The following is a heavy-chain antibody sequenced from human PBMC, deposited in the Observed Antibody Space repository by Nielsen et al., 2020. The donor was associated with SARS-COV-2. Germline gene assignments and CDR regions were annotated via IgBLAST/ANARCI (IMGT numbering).Heavy chain of an antibody. D-gene: IGHD6-25*01. V-gene: IGHV3-21*01. CDR3: ARDQDGGAATSNWYFDL. CDR1: GFTFSRYS. Sequence: GVLKISCAASGFTFSRYSINWVRQAPGKGLEWVASITMSGAYMYYADSVRGRFTVSRDNAENSLYLQMNSLRDEDTAVYYCARDQDGGAATSNWYFDLWGRGTLVIVSS. J-gene: IGHJ2*01. CDR2: ITMSGAYM.